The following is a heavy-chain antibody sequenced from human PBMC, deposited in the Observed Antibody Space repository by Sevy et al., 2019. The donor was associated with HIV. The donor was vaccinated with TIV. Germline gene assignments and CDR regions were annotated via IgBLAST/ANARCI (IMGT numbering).Heavy chain of an antibody. D-gene: IGHD3-22*01. J-gene: IGHJ3*02. CDR1: GFTVSSNY. Sequence: GGSLRLSCAASGFTVSSNYMSWVRQAPGKGLEWVSVIYSGGSTYYADSVKGRFTISRDNSKNTLYLQMNSLRAEDTAVYYCARPYYDSSGYWSRAFDIWGQGTIVTVSS. CDR3: ARPYYDSSGYWSRAFDI. CDR2: IYSGGST. V-gene: IGHV3-53*01.